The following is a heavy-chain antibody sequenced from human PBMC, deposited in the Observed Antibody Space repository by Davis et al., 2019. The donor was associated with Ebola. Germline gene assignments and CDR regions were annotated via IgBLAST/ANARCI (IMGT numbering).Heavy chain of an antibody. D-gene: IGHD3-3*01. J-gene: IGHJ4*02. CDR3: ATHSGSGYSDY. Sequence: SETLSLTCTVSGGSVRSFYWSWIRQSPGKGLEWIGYIYTRGNTNYNPSLRSRVTMSVHTAKNQFSLKLSSVTAADTATYYCATHSGSGYSDYWGQGAPVTVSS. CDR2: IYTRGNT. CDR1: GGSVRSFY. V-gene: IGHV4-4*09.